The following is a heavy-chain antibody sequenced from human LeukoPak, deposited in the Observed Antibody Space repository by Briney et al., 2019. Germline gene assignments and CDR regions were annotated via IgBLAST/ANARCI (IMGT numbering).Heavy chain of an antibody. CDR1: GFTFSSSA. J-gene: IGHJ4*02. CDR3: ARGVGSGSRLRAGDY. Sequence: GGSLRLSCAASGFTFSSSAMSWVRQVPGKGLEWVSGISASGGSTYYADSVRGRFTISRDNSKNTLYLQMNSLRAEDTAVYYCARGVGSGSRLRAGDYWGQGTLVTVSS. CDR2: ISASGGST. V-gene: IGHV3-23*01. D-gene: IGHD1-26*01.